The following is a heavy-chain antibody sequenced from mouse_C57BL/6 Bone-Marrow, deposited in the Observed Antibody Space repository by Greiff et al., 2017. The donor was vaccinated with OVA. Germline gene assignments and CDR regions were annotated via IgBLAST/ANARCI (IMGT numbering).Heavy chain of an antibody. CDR2: IDPENGDT. V-gene: IGHV14-4*01. Sequence: VQLQQSGAELVRPGASVKLSCTASGFNIKDDYMHWVKERPEQGLEWIGWIDPENGDTEYASKFQGKATITADTSSKTVYLHLSSLTSEDTAVYYCTTYRNWGQGTTLTVS. J-gene: IGHJ2*01. CDR1: GFNIKDDY. CDR3: TTYRN.